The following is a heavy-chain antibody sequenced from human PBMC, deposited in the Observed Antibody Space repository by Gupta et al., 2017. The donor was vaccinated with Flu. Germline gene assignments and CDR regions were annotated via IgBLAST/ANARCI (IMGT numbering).Heavy chain of an antibody. CDR3: ARDGVGYSSSWYWFDP. CDR1: EFTFSSYC. J-gene: IGHJ5*02. Sequence: EVQRVESGGGLVQPGWSLRLSCAVSEFTFSSYCLHWVSQAPGKGLVWVSRIKSDGSSTSYADSVKGRFTISRDNAKNTLYLQMNSLRAEDTAVYYCARDGVGYSSSWYWFDPWGQGTLVTVSS. D-gene: IGHD6-13*01. V-gene: IGHV3-74*01. CDR2: IKSDGSST.